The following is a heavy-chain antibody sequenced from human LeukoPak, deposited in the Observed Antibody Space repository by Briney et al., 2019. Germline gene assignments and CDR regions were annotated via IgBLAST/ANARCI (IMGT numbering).Heavy chain of an antibody. CDR3: ARVYYDSSGYLRLYYYYYYMDV. V-gene: IGHV3-7*01. J-gene: IGHJ6*03. CDR2: IKQDGSEK. D-gene: IGHD3-22*01. CDR1: GFTFSSYW. Sequence: GGSLRLSCAASGFTFSSYWMSWVRQAPGKGLEWVANIKQDGSEKYYVDSVKGRFTISRDNAKNSLYLQMNNLRAEDTAVYYCARVYYDSSGYLRLYYYYYYMDVWGKGTTVTVSS.